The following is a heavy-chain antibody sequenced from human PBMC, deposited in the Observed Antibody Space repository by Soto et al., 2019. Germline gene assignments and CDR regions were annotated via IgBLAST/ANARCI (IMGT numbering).Heavy chain of an antibody. Sequence: EVQLVESGGGLVQPGGSLRLSCAASGFTFSTYCIHWVRQAPGKGLVWVSSINSDGSSTNYADSVKGRFTISRDNAKNTLLLQMNSMRAEDTAVYYCARDRWGGGRDMDVWGQGTTVTVSS. CDR2: INSDGSST. J-gene: IGHJ6*02. CDR3: ARDRWGGGRDMDV. D-gene: IGHD3-10*01. CDR1: GFTFSTYC. V-gene: IGHV3-74*01.